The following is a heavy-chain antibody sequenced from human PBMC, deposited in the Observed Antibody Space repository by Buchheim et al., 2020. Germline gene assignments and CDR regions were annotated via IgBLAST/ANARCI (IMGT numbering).Heavy chain of an antibody. D-gene: IGHD2-2*01. V-gene: IGHV4-59*08. CDR3: ARHKGRVLPAAIAY. J-gene: IGHJ4*02. CDR2: IYKSGIT. Sequence: QVQLQESGPGLVKPSETLSLTCTVSGASISTDYWSWIRQPPGEGLEWIGYIYKSGITEYNPSLGRRVTIAEDTSKNQFSLKLSSVTVADTAVYYCARHKGRVLPAAIAYWGRGTL. CDR1: GASISTDY.